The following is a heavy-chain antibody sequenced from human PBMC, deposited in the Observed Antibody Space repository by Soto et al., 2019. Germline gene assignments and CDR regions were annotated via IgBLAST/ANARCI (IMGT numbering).Heavy chain of an antibody. CDR3: ARLPGIAAAGYEDY. V-gene: IGHV4-39*01. Sequence: XGTLSLTCNVSGGSISSRSYYWGWIRQPPGKGLEWIGSIYYSGSTYYNPSLKSRVTISVDTSKNQFSLKLSSVTAADTAVYYCARLPGIAAAGYEDYWGQGTLVTVSS. D-gene: IGHD6-13*01. J-gene: IGHJ4*02. CDR2: IYYSGST. CDR1: GGSISSRSYY.